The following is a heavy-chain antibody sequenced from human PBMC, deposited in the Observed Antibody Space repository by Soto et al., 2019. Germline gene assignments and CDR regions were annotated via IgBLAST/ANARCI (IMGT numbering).Heavy chain of an antibody. D-gene: IGHD5-12*01. J-gene: IGHJ5*02. Sequence: SETLSLTCSVSGAPISGFYWSWIRQSPGKGLEWIGHIYYSGSTNYNPSLKRRVSISLSTSKNQFSLNLSSVTAADTAVYYCARRRDGYTGVWFDPWGQGILVTVSS. CDR3: ARRRDGYTGVWFDP. V-gene: IGHV4-59*01. CDR2: IYYSGST. CDR1: GAPISGFY.